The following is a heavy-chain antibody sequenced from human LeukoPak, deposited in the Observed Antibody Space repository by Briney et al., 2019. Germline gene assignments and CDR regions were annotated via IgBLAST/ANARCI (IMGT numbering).Heavy chain of an antibody. CDR3: ARARYCSSTSCYTGQGGDAFDI. V-gene: IGHV3-11*04. Sequence: GGSLRLSCAASGFTFSDYYMSWIRQAPGKGLEWVSYISSSGSTIYYADSVKGRFTISRDNAKNSLYLQMNSLRAEDTAVYYCARARYCSSTSCYTGQGGDAFDIWGQGTMVTVSS. J-gene: IGHJ3*02. CDR2: ISSSGSTI. D-gene: IGHD2-2*02. CDR1: GFTFSDYY.